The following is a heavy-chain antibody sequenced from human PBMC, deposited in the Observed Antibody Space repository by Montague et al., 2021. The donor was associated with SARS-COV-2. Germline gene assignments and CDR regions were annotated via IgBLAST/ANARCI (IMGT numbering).Heavy chain of an antibody. CDR3: ACLWGTIYYYYGMDV. D-gene: IGHD3-3*01. CDR1: GCSISSSSYY. J-gene: IGHJ6*04. V-gene: IGHV4-39*01. Sequence: SETLSLTCAVSGCSISSSSYYCCWIRQPPGKGLGWMGSIHYSGSTYYNPSLKRRVFIAVDTSKNPFSLKLTSVTAANTAVYYCACLWGTIYYYYGMDVWGKGTTVTVSS. CDR2: IHYSGST.